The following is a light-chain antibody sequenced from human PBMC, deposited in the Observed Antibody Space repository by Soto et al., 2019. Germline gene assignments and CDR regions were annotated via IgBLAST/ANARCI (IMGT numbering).Light chain of an antibody. Sequence: EIVLTQSPGTLSLSPGERATLSCRASQSVSSSYLAWYLQKPGQAPRLLIYGASSRATGIPDRFSGSGSGTDFTLTISRLEPEDFAVYYCQQYGSSPSITFGQGTRLEIK. CDR2: GAS. CDR1: QSVSSSY. V-gene: IGKV3-20*01. J-gene: IGKJ5*01. CDR3: QQYGSSPSIT.